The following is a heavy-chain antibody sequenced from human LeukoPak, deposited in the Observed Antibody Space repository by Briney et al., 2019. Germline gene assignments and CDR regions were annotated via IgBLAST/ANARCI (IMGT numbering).Heavy chain of an antibody. CDR2: INSDGSWT. CDR1: GNYW. Sequence: GGSLRLSCAASGNYWMHWVRQAPGKGLVWVSHINSDGSWTSYADSVKGRFTISRDNAKNSLYLQMNSLRAEDTAVYYCARDRLVGATTVVYWGQGTLVTVSS. D-gene: IGHD1-26*01. CDR3: ARDRLVGATTVVY. J-gene: IGHJ4*02. V-gene: IGHV3-74*01.